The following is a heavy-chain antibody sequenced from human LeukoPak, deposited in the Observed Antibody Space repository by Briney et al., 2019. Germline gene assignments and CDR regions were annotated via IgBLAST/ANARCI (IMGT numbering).Heavy chain of an antibody. J-gene: IGHJ4*02. CDR3: ARDALSSSPLNYFDY. V-gene: IGHV4-59*01. CDR1: GGSISSYY. D-gene: IGHD6-13*01. CDR2: IYYSGST. Sequence: PSETLSLTCTVSGGSISSYYWSWIRQPPGKGLEWIGYIYYSGSTNYNPSLTSRVTISVDTSKNQFSLKLSSVTAADTAVYYCARDALSSSPLNYFDYWGQGTLVTVSS.